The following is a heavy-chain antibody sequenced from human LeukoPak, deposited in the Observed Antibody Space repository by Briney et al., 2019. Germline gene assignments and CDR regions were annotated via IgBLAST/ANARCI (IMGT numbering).Heavy chain of an antibody. Sequence: GGSLRLSCAASGFTFSSYEMNWVRQAPGKGLEWISYISSAGVTIYYADSVKGRFTISRDNAKNSVYLQLNSLRTEDTALYYCARVRSRGGWYVHYMDVWGKGTTVTVSS. V-gene: IGHV3-48*03. CDR1: GFTFSSYE. D-gene: IGHD6-19*01. CDR2: ISSAGVTI. CDR3: ARVRSRGGWYVHYMDV. J-gene: IGHJ6*03.